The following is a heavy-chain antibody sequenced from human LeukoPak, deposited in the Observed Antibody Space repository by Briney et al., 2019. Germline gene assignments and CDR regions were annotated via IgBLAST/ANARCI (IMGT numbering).Heavy chain of an antibody. D-gene: IGHD2-15*01. CDR2: IFGSGGSA. V-gene: IGHV3-23*01. CDR1: GLTFNNYA. Sequence: GGSLRLSCAASGLTFNNYAMYWVRQAPGKGLEWVSGIFGSGGSAHYADSVKGRFTISRDNSKNTVYLQLDSLRVEDTAVYYCGKTTVGYSSGRYPGWPVDYWGQGTLVTVSS. J-gene: IGHJ4*02. CDR3: GKTTVGYSSGRYPGWPVDY.